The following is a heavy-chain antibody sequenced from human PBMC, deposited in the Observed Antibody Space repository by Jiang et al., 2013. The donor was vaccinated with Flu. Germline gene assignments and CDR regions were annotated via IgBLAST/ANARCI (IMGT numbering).Heavy chain of an antibody. CDR2: IYWNDNK. J-gene: IGHJ4*02. V-gene: IGHV2-5*01. D-gene: IGHD3-10*01. Sequence: KPTQTLTLTCTSLGSHSPLVEWVWAGSVSPPGKALEYLALIYWNDNKRYSPSLYSRLTITKDTSKNQVVLTMTNMDPVDTATYYCAHSSPLIAKRPGGEGVGFDYWGQGTLVTVSS. CDR1: GSHSPLVEWV. CDR3: AHSSPLIAKRPGGEGVGFDY.